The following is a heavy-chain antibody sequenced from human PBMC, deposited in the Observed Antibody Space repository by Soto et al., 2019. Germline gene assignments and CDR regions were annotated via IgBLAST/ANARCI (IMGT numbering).Heavy chain of an antibody. CDR1: SYSISSNLCH. D-gene: IGHD1-26*01. CDR2: IKYSGTT. J-gene: IGHJ3*02. V-gene: IGHV4-39*01. Sequence: SVTLSLTFTLYSYSISSNLCHCAWIRQPPGKGLEWIASIKYSGTTFYNPSLKSRVTLSVDTSKNQFALKLSSVTAAETAVYYCARHGITGSYYDAFDIWGQGTMVS. CDR3: ARHGITGSYYDAFDI.